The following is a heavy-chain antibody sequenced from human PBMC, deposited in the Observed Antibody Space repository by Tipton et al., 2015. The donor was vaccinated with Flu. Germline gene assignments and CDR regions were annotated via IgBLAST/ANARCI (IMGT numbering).Heavy chain of an antibody. J-gene: IGHJ5*02. V-gene: IGHV4-31*02. D-gene: IGHD5-12*01. CDR1: GGSISSGGYY. Sequence: LRLSCTVSGGSISSGGYYWSWIRQHPGKGLEWIGYTNYSGSTYYNPSLKSRVTISVDTSKNQFSLKLSSVTAADTAVYYCARASGPSWFDPWGQGTLVTVS. CDR2: TNYSGST. CDR3: ARASGPSWFDP.